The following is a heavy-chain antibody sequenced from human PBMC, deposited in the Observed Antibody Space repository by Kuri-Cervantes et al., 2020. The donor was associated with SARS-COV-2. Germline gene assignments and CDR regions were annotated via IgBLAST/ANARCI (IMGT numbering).Heavy chain of an antibody. CDR3: ARLRRHNNGWFATGYYMDV. D-gene: IGHD6-19*01. J-gene: IGHJ6*03. CDR2: INYSGTT. V-gene: IGHV4-34*01. Sequence: GSLRLSCAVYGGSFSDNHWTWVRQPPGKGLEWIGEINYSGTTNYNPSLKSRVTMSVDTSKNQFSLNLTSVTAADTAVYYCARLRRHNNGWFATGYYMDVWGKGTTVTVSS. CDR1: GGSFSDNH.